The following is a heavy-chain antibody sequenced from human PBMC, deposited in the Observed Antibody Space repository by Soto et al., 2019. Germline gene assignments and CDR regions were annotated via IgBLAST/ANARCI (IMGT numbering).Heavy chain of an antibody. D-gene: IGHD3-16*01. CDR3: AREGGDGVDY. CDR2: IYYSGST. CDR1: GGSISSGSYS. V-gene: IGHV4-31*03. J-gene: IGHJ4*02. Sequence: QVQLRESGPGLVRPSQTLSLTCTVSGGSISSGSYSWSWIRQHSGKGLEWIGYIYYSGSTYNNPSLMSRVTIALETSQNQFALKLSSVTAADTAVYYCAREGGDGVDYWGQGTLVTVSS.